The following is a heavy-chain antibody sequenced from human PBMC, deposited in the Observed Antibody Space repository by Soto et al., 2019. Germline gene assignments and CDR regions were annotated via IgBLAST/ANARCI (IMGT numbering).Heavy chain of an antibody. V-gene: IGHV1-69*13. D-gene: IGHD2-15*01. CDR1: GGTFSSYA. CDR2: IIPIFGTA. CDR3: ARDCSGGSCYYQYYFDY. Sequence: SVKVSCKASGGTFSSYAISWVRQAPGQGLEWIGEIIPIFGTANDAQKFQGRVTITADESTRTAYMELSSLRAEDTAVYYCARDCSGGSCYYQYYFDYWGQGTLVTVSS. J-gene: IGHJ4*02.